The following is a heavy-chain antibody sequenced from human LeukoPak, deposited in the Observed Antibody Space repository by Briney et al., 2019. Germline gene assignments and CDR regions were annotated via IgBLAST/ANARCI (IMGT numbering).Heavy chain of an antibody. J-gene: IGHJ4*02. D-gene: IGHD7-27*01. CDR2: LRWDGGRK. V-gene: IGHV3-20*04. CDR3: ATWGHIPDC. CDR1: GLTFGDHG. Sequence: PGGSLRLSCAASGLTFGDHGMNWVRQAPGKGLECVSGLRWDGGRKGYADSVKGRFTISRDNAKDSLYLQMNSLRAEDTALYFCATWGHIPDCWGQGTLVTVSS.